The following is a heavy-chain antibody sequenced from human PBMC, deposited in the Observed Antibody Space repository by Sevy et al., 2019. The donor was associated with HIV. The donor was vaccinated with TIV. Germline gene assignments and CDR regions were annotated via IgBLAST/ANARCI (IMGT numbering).Heavy chain of an antibody. CDR2: IYYSGST. Sequence: SETLSLTCTVSGGSISSSSYYWGWIRQPPGKGLEWIGRIYYSGSTYYNPSLKSRVTISVDTSKNQFSLKLSSVTAADTAVYYCANGGYGDYVGYYGMDVWGQGTTVTVSS. CDR1: GGSISSSSYY. CDR3: ANGGYGDYVGYYGMDV. J-gene: IGHJ6*02. D-gene: IGHD4-17*01. V-gene: IGHV4-39*01.